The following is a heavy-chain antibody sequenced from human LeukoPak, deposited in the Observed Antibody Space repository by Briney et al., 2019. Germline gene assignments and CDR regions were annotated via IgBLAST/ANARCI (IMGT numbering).Heavy chain of an antibody. V-gene: IGHV3-21*01. Sequence: PGGSLRLSCAASGFTFSSYAMHWVRQAPGKGLEWVSLITNSSTYIFYADSVKGRFTLSRDNAKNSLYLQMNSLSAEDTAVYYCASSKDYGDHFDYWGQGTLVTVSS. CDR1: GFTFSSYA. D-gene: IGHD4-17*01. CDR3: ASSKDYGDHFDY. J-gene: IGHJ4*02. CDR2: ITNSSTYI.